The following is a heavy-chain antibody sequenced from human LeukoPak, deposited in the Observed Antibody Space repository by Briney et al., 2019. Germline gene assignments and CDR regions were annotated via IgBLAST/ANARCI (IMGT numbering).Heavy chain of an antibody. Sequence: SETLSLTCTVSGGSISSYYWSWIRQPPGKGLEWIGYIDYSGSSNYNPSLKSRVTISVDTSKNQFSLKLSSVTAADTAVYYCARSGGLPDYWGQGTLVTVSS. CDR3: ARSGGLPDY. CDR1: GGSISSYY. D-gene: IGHD3-10*01. V-gene: IGHV4-59*01. CDR2: IDYSGSS. J-gene: IGHJ4*02.